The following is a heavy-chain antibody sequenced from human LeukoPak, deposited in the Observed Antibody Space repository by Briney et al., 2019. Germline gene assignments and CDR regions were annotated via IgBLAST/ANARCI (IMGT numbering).Heavy chain of an antibody. D-gene: IGHD5-18*01. CDR2: VSASGGST. CDR3: AKGAASRGYTYMAN. J-gene: IGHJ4*02. CDR1: GFTFSSYG. V-gene: IGHV3-23*01. Sequence: GGSLRLSCAASGFTFSSYGMHWVRQAPGKGLEWVSTVSASGGSTYYADSVKGRFTISRDNSNNTLSLQINSLRPEDTAVYYCAKGAASRGYTYMANWGQGTLVTVSS.